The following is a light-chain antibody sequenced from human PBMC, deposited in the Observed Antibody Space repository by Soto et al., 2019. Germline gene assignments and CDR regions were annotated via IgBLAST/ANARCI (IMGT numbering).Light chain of an antibody. J-gene: IGKJ1*01. Sequence: DLQMTQSPSSLSASVGDRVTITCRASQIITSYLNWYQQKPGKAPKLLIYAASSLQSGVPSRFSGSGSGTDFTLTISSLQPEDSATYYCQQSYSFPRTFGQGTKVEIK. CDR3: QQSYSFPRT. CDR2: AAS. CDR1: QIITSY. V-gene: IGKV1-39*01.